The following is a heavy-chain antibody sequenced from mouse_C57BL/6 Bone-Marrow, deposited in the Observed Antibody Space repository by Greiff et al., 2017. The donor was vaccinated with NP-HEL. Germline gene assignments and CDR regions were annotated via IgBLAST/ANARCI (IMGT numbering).Heavy chain of an antibody. J-gene: IGHJ2*01. D-gene: IGHD1-1*01. CDR2: INPYNGGT. CDR1: GYTFTDYY. V-gene: IGHV1-19*01. CDR3: ARGGYYGSSLDY. Sequence: LVKPGASVKMSCKASGYTFTDYYMNWVKQSHGKSLEWSGVINPYNGGTSYNQKFKGKATLTVDKSSSTAYMELNSLTSEDSAVYYCARGGYYGSSLDYWGQGTTLTVSS.